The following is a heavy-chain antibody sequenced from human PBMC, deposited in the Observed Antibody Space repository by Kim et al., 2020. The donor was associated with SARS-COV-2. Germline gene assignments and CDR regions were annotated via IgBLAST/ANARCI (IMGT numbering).Heavy chain of an antibody. J-gene: IGHJ4*02. CDR3: ARDVLPDPVDTAMVFGGENNHLLNYFDY. CDR2: INTNTGNP. Sequence: ASVKVSCKASGYTFTSYAMNWVRQAPGQGLEWMGWINTNTGNPTYAQGFTGRFVFSLDTSVSTAYLQISSLKAEDTAVYYCARDVLPDPVDTAMVFGGENNHLLNYFDYWGQGTLVTVSS. D-gene: IGHD5-18*01. V-gene: IGHV7-4-1*02. CDR1: GYTFTSYA.